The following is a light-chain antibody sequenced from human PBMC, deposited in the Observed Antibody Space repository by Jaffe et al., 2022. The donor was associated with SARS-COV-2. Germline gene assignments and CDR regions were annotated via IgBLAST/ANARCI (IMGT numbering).Light chain of an antibody. CDR1: QTVTSSY. J-gene: IGKJ2*01. Sequence: EIVLTQSPGTLSLSPGERATLSCRASQTVTSSYLAWYQQKPGQAPRLLIFGASSRATGIPDRFSGSGSGTDFTLTISRLEPEDFAVYYCQQYGRSPEMQTFGQGTKLEIK. CDR2: GAS. V-gene: IGKV3-20*01. CDR3: QQYGRSPEMQT.